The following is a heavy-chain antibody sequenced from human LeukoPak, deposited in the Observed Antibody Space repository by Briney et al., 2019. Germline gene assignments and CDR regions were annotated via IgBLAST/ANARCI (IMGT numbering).Heavy chain of an antibody. J-gene: IGHJ5*02. D-gene: IGHD3-10*01. CDR2: MNPNSGNT. V-gene: IGHV1-8*03. CDR3: ARVRRVVRGVIIQNWFDP. CDR1: GYTFTSYD. Sequence: ASVKVSCKASGYTFTSYDINWVRQATGQGLEWMGWMNPNSGNTGYAQKFQGRVTITRNTSISTAYMELSSLRSEDAAVYYCARVRRVVRGVIIQNWFDPWGQGTLVTVSS.